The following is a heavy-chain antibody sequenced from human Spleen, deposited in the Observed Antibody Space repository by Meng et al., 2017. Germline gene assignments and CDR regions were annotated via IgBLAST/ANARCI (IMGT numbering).Heavy chain of an antibody. V-gene: IGHV4-34*01. Sequence: SQTLSLTCAVYGGSFSGYYWSWIRQPPGKGLEWIGEINHSGSTNYNPSLKSRVTISVDTSQNNLSLKLSSVTAADSAVYYCASTYYYDSSGYYDAFDIWGQGTMVTVSS. D-gene: IGHD3-22*01. CDR1: GGSFSGYY. J-gene: IGHJ3*02. CDR3: ASTYYYDSSGYYDAFDI. CDR2: INHSGST.